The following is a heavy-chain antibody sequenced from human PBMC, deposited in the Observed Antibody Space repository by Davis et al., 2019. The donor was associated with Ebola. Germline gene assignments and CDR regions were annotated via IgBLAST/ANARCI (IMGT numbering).Heavy chain of an antibody. D-gene: IGHD3-22*01. J-gene: IGHJ4*02. CDR2: ISGGSTTI. V-gene: IGHV3-48*04. Sequence: GESLKISCAASGFTFSNYWMTWVRQAPGKGLEWVSYISGGSTTIYFADSVKGRFTVSRDNAKNTLYLQMDSLRAEDTAIYYCARDFSPDSSGSGYWGQGTLVTVSS. CDR1: GFTFSNYW. CDR3: ARDFSPDSSGSGY.